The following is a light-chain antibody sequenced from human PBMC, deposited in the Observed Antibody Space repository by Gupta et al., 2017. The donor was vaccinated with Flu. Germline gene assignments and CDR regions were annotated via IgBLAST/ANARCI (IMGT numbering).Light chain of an antibody. J-gene: IGKJ4*01. V-gene: IGKV1-17*01. CDR3: LQRKSYPPV. CDR1: QGIRND. Sequence: DIWLTHYPSSLSASVGDRVTITCRASQGIRNDLGWYQQKPGKAPRRLIYAASRLESGVPSRFSGSGSGTDFTLTISSLQPEDFAAYYCLQRKSYPPVFGGGTKVEIK. CDR2: AAS.